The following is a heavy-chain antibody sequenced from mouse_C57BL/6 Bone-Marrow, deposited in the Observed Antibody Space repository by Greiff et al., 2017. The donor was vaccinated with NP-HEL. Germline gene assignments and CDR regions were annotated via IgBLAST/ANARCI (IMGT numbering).Heavy chain of an antibody. J-gene: IGHJ2*01. Sequence: VQLQQSGAELVRPGASVKLSCTASGFNIKDDYMHWVKQRPEQGLEWIGWIDPENGDTEYASKFQGKATITADTSSNTAYLQLSSLTSEDTAVYYCTTLYYYGRFDYWGQGTTLTVSS. CDR3: TTLYYYGRFDY. V-gene: IGHV14-4*01. CDR2: IDPENGDT. D-gene: IGHD1-1*01. CDR1: GFNIKDDY.